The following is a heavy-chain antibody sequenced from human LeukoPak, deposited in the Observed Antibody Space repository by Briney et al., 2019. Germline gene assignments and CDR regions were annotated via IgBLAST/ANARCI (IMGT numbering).Heavy chain of an antibody. CDR2: MNPNSGNT. CDR3: ARVLGYCSSCYMDV. Sequence: ASVKVSRKASGYTFTSYDINWVRRATGQGLEWMGWMNPNSGNTGYAQKFQGRVTMTRNTSISTAYMELSSLRSEDTAVYYCARVLGYCSSCYMDVWGKGATVTVSS. D-gene: IGHD2-2*01. J-gene: IGHJ6*03. V-gene: IGHV1-8*01. CDR1: GYTFTSYD.